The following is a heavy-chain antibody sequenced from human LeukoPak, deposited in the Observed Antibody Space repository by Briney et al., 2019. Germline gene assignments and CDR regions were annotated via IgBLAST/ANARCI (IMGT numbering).Heavy chain of an antibody. D-gene: IGHD2-15*01. J-gene: IGHJ4*02. CDR1: GGSFSGYY. V-gene: IGHV4-34*01. Sequence: SETLSLTCAVYGGSFSGYYWSWIRQPPGKGLEWIGEINHSGSTNYSPSLKSRVTISVDTSKNQFSLKLSSVTAADTAVYYCARRICRGGSCYSIDYWGQGTLVTVSS. CDR2: INHSGST. CDR3: ARRICRGGSCYSIDY.